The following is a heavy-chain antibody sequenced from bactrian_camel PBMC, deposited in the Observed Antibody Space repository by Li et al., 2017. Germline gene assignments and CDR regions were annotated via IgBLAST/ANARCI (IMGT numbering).Heavy chain of an antibody. J-gene: IGHJ4*01. CDR3: AVDLYESRCGNWYAGYVEY. D-gene: IGHD6*01. V-gene: IGHV3S40*01. Sequence: VQLVESGGGSVQTGGSLRLSCAASESGRVNWCMAWFRQAPGKEREGVAAIYTGGGTTYYADSVKGRFTISQDNAKETVYLQMNSLKPEDTAMCYCAVDLYESRCGNWYAGYVEYWGQ. CDR2: IYTGGGTT. CDR1: ESGRVNWC.